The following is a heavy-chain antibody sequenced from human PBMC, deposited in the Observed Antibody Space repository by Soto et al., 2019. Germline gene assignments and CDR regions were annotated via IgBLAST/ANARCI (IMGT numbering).Heavy chain of an antibody. V-gene: IGHV3-48*02. J-gene: IGHJ4*02. CDR2: ISSSSSTI. CDR3: ASVVNYYDSSGYRPFDH. D-gene: IGHD3-22*01. CDR1: GFTFSSYS. Sequence: GGSLRLSCAASGFTFSSYSMNWVRQAQGKVLEWVSYISSSSSTIYYADSVKGRFTISRDNANNSLYLQMNSLREEDTAVYYCASVVNYYDSSGYRPFDHWGQGT.